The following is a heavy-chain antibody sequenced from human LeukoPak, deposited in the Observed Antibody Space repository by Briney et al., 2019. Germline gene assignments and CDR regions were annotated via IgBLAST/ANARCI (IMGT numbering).Heavy chain of an antibody. V-gene: IGHV4-34*01. J-gene: IGHJ6*03. CDR3: AREEAYNWFFEGRETYYMDV. CDR2: INHSGST. D-gene: IGHD5-24*01. CDR1: GGSLSGYC. Sequence: PSETLSLTCGVYGGSLSGYCWRWIRQPPGKGLEWIGEINHSGSTNYNPSLKSRVTISVDTSKKQFSLKLSSVTAADTAVYYCAREEAYNWFFEGRETYYMDVWGKGTTVTVSS.